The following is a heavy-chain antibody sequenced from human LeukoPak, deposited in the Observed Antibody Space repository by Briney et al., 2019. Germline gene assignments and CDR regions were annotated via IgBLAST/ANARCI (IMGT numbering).Heavy chain of an antibody. CDR2: ISSSSSYI. Sequence: GGSLRLSCAASGFTFSSYSMNWVRQAPGKGLEWVSSISSSSSYIYYADSVKGRFTISRDNAKNSLYLQMNSLRAEDTAVYYCARDRVHGYGMDVWGQGTTVTVSS. CDR3: ARDRVHGYGMDV. J-gene: IGHJ6*02. CDR1: GFTFSSYS. V-gene: IGHV3-21*01. D-gene: IGHD1-1*01.